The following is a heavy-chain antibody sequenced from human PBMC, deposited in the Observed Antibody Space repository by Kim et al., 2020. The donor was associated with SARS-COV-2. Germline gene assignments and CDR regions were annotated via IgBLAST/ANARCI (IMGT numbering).Heavy chain of an antibody. D-gene: IGHD2-21*02. J-gene: IGHJ4*02. CDR2: IYYSGST. CDR1: GGSISSGGYY. V-gene: IGHV4-31*03. Sequence: SETLSLTCTVSGGSISSGGYYWSWIRQHPGKGLEWIGYIYYSGSTYYNPSLKSRVTISVDTSKNQFSLKLSSVTAADTAVYYCASGVVTAPDYWGQGTLVTVSS. CDR3: ASGVVTAPDY.